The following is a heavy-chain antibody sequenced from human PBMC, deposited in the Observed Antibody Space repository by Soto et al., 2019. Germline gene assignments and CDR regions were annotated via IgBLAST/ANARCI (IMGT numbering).Heavy chain of an antibody. D-gene: IGHD6-6*01. CDR2: ISYDGSNK. J-gene: IGHJ4*02. V-gene: IGHV3-30-3*01. Sequence: GGSLRLSCAASGFTFSSYAMHWVRQAPGKGLEWVAVISYDGSNKYYADSVKGRFTISRDNSKNTLYLQMNSLRAEDTAVYYCARDPAYSSSSRYYFDYWGQGTLVTVSS. CDR1: GFTFSSYA. CDR3: ARDPAYSSSSRYYFDY.